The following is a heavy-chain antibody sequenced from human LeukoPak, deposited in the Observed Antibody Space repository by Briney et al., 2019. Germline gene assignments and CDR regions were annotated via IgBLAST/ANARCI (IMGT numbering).Heavy chain of an antibody. Sequence: PSETLSLTCSVSGGSIGNYYWTWIRQPPGKGLEWTGYIYYGGSTNYNPSLKSRVAISVDTSKNQFSLKLSSVTAADTAVYYCTRDRCSGGNCYSGYYYGVDVWGQGTTVTVSS. J-gene: IGHJ6*02. D-gene: IGHD2-15*01. CDR3: TRDRCSGGNCYSGYYYGVDV. V-gene: IGHV4-59*01. CDR1: GGSIGNYY. CDR2: IYYGGST.